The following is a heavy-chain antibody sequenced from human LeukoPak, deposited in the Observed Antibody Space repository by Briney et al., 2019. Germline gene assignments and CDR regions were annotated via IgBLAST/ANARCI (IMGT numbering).Heavy chain of an antibody. CDR2: IYTSGST. V-gene: IGHV4-4*07. CDR3: ARDVGIIGTRGYYYYYMDV. CDR1: GGSISNYY. Sequence: SETLSLTCTVSGGSISNYYWSWIRQPAGKGLEWIGRIYTSGSTNYNPSLKSRVTMSVDTSKNQVSLKLSSVTAADTAVYHCARDVGIIGTRGYYYYYMDVWGKGTTVTVSS. D-gene: IGHD1-14*01. J-gene: IGHJ6*03.